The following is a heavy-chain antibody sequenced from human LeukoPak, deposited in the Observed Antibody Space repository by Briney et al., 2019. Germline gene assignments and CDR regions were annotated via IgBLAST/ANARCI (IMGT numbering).Heavy chain of an antibody. Sequence: GGSLRLSCAASGFTFTNYAMSWVRQAPGKGLEWVSYISNGGGTIYYADSVRGRFTISRDNAKNSVYLQMDSPRDEDTAVYYCTRDYGSHGEYFDYWGQGALVTVSS. CDR1: GFTFTNYA. CDR3: TRDYGSHGEYFDY. D-gene: IGHD3-10*01. CDR2: ISNGGGTI. J-gene: IGHJ4*02. V-gene: IGHV3-48*02.